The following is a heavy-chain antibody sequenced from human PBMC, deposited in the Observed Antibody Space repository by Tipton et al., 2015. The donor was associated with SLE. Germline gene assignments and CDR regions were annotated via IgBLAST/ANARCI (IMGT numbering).Heavy chain of an antibody. CDR2: IYYSGST. CDR3: ARDSSGWYDY. CDR1: GGSFSGYY. J-gene: IGHJ4*02. V-gene: IGHV4-34*01. D-gene: IGHD6-19*01. Sequence: TLSLTCAVYGGSFSGYYWSWIRQPPGKGLEWIGSIYYSGSTYYNPSLKSRVTISVDTSKNQFSLKLSSVTAADTAVYYCARDSSGWYDYWGQGTLVTVSS.